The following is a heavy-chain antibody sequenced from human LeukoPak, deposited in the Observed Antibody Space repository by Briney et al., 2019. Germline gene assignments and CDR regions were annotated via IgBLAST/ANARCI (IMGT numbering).Heavy chain of an antibody. Sequence: GGSLRLSCAASGFTFSSYSMHWVRQAPGKGLEWVSSISSSSSYIYYADSVKGRFTISRDNAKNSLYLQMNSLRAEDTAVYYCASLGYCSSTSCRQEDYWGQGTLVTVSS. V-gene: IGHV3-21*01. CDR3: ASLGYCSSTSCRQEDY. D-gene: IGHD2-2*01. CDR2: ISSSSSYI. CDR1: GFTFSSYS. J-gene: IGHJ4*02.